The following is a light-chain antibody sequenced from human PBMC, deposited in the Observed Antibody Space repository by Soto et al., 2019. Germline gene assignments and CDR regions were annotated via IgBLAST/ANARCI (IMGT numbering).Light chain of an antibody. CDR1: QSVSSSY. CDR2: DAS. V-gene: IGKV3-15*01. J-gene: IGKJ5*01. Sequence: EIVLTQSPGTLSLSPGERATLSFRASQSVSSSYLAWYQQKPGQAPRLLIYDASTRATGIPARFSGSGSGTDFTLTISGLQSEDFAVYYCQQYNNWPLTFGQGTRLEIK. CDR3: QQYNNWPLT.